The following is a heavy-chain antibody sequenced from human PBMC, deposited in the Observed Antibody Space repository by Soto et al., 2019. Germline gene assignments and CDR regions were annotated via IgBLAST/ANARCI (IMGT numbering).Heavy chain of an antibody. CDR1: GFTFRSYV. CDR2: TSYDGSDK. D-gene: IGHD3-16*01. Sequence: QVQLVESGGGVVQPGTSLRVSCVGSGFTFRSYVIHWVRQAPGKGLEWVALTSYDGSDKYYDYSVRGRFTISRDNSRNTVDLQMDSLRLEDTALYYCARWGTRGGLDVWGQGTLVSVSS. CDR3: ARWGTRGGLDV. V-gene: IGHV3-30*19. J-gene: IGHJ1*01.